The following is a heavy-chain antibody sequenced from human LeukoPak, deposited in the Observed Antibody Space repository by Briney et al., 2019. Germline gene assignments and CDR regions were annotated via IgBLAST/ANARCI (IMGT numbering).Heavy chain of an antibody. CDR2: ITDSGNTI. J-gene: IGHJ6*02. CDR3: ARSIGLTGGGVVV. V-gene: IGHV3-11*01. Sequence: GGSLRLSCAASGFTFSVYNMNWVRQAPGKRLEWVSYITDSGNTIHYADSVKGRFTISRDNAKNSLYLQMNSLRAEDTAVYYCARSIGLTGGGVVVWGQGTTVTVSS. CDR1: GFTFSVYN. D-gene: IGHD3-9*01.